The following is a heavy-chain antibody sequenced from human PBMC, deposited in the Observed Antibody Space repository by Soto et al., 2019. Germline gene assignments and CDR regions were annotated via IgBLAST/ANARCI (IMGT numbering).Heavy chain of an antibody. Sequence: QVQLVQSGAEVKKRGSSVKVSCKAYGGTFISYAISWVRQSPGQGLEWMGGILPIFGTSNYAQTFQGRVTINEDESTSAAYLELSSMRSEYTAVYYCAISGEKMSIQLWLPYWGQGTLVTFSA. CDR1: GGTFISYA. CDR2: ILPIFGTS. D-gene: IGHD5-18*01. V-gene: IGHV1-69*01. CDR3: AISGEKMSIQLWLPY. J-gene: IGHJ4*02.